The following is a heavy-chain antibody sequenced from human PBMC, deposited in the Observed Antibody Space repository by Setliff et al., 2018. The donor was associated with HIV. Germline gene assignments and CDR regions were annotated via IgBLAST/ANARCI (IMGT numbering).Heavy chain of an antibody. Sequence: GESLKISCAASGFMFSDHSFHWVRQAPGEGLEWLSYISATGTTVSYADSVRGRFIISRDSVKSELYLQMRSLRVEDTAVYYCARLPDINSWPFDYWARGTLVTVSS. V-gene: IGHV3-48*01. J-gene: IGHJ4*02. CDR3: ARLPDINSWPFDY. CDR2: ISATGTTV. D-gene: IGHD6-13*01. CDR1: GFMFSDHS.